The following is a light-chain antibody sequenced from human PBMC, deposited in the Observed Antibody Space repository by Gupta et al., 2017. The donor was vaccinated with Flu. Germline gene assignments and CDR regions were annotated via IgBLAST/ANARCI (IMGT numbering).Light chain of an antibody. CDR1: TGAITSSHY. Sequence: VTLTCAGSTGAITSSHYPYWFQQKAGQAPRTLIYDTSNTHAWTPARFSGSLLGGKAALTLAGAQPEDEAEYYCLRSDSAARSGVFGGGTKLTVL. CDR3: LRSDSAARSGV. J-gene: IGLJ3*02. V-gene: IGLV7-46*01. CDR2: DTS.